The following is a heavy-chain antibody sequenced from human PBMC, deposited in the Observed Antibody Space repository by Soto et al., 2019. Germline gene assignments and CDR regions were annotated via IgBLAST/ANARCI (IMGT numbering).Heavy chain of an antibody. CDR2: IIPIFGTA. CDR1: GGTFSSYA. V-gene: IGHV1-69*13. Sequence: ASVKVSCKASGGTFSSYAISWVRQAPGQGLEWMGGIIPIFGTANYAQKFQGRVTITADESTSTAYMELSSLRSEDTAVYYCARVGYCSGGSCYSGGYYGMDVWGQGTTVTV. J-gene: IGHJ6*02. D-gene: IGHD2-15*01. CDR3: ARVGYCSGGSCYSGGYYGMDV.